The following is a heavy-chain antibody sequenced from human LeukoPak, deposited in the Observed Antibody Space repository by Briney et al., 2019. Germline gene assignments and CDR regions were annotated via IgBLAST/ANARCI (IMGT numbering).Heavy chain of an antibody. CDR1: GYTFTNNA. V-gene: IGHV7-4-1*02. Sequence: ASVKVSCKASGYTFTNNAMNRVRQAPAQGLEWMGWIHPSTGDPTYAQGFTGRFVFSFYTSFSTTYLQFSSIKAEDTAVYFCARAFQSLGGLSLPDYWGQGTLVTVSS. J-gene: IGHJ4*02. D-gene: IGHD3-16*02. CDR3: ARAFQSLGGLSLPDY. CDR2: IHPSTGDP.